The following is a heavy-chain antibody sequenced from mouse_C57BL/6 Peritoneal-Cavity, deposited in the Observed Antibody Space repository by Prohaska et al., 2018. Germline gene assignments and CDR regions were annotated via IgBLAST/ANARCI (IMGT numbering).Heavy chain of an antibody. CDR2: IRLKSDNYAT. J-gene: IGHJ1*03. D-gene: IGHD2-2*01. V-gene: IGHV6-3*01. CDR1: GFTFSNYW. CDR3: TGGYDV. Sequence: EVQLEDSGGGLVQPGGSMKLSCVASGFTFSNYWMNLFRKSPEKGLEWVAQIRLKSDNYATHYAESVKGRVTISREDSKSSFYLQMNNVRAEDTGIYYCTGGYDVWGTGTTVTVSS.